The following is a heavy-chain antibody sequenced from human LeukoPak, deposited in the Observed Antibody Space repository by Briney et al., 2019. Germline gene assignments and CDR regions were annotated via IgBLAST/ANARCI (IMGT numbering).Heavy chain of an antibody. Sequence: SETLSLTCTVSGGSISSYYWSWIRQPPGKGLEWIGYIYYSGSTNYNPSLKSRVSISVDTSKNQFSLKLSSVTAADTAVYYCARESSGSSYYFDYWGQGTLVTVSS. CDR3: ARESSGSSYYFDY. D-gene: IGHD3-10*01. CDR1: GGSISSYY. J-gene: IGHJ4*02. CDR2: IYYSGST. V-gene: IGHV4-59*01.